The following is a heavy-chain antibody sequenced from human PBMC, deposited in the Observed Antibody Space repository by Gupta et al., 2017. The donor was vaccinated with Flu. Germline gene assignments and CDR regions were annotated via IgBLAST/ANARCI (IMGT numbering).Heavy chain of an antibody. D-gene: IGHD6-13*01. CDR2: ISYDGSNK. CDR3: AKTQYSSNLITDY. CDR1: GFTFSSYG. J-gene: IGHJ4*02. V-gene: IGHV3-30*18. Sequence: QVQLVESGGGVVQPGRSLRLSCAASGFTFSSYGMHWVRQAPGKGLEWVAVISYDGSNKYYADSVKGRFTISRDNSKNTLYLQMNSLRAEDTAVYYCAKTQYSSNLITDYWGQGTLVTVSS.